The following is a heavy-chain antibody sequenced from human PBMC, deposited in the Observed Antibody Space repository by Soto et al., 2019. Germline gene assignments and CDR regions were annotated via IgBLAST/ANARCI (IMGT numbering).Heavy chain of an antibody. CDR1: GYTFTSYA. Sequence: QVQLVQSGAEVKKPGASVKVSCKASGYTFTSYAMHWVRQXPGXXLEWMGWINAGXGXTKXSQXFQGXXTXTRDTXXXXXXXXXXXXXXXXXXXXXXXXXXXXXXXXXDYWGQGTLVTVSS. V-gene: IGHV1-3*01. J-gene: IGHJ4*02. CDR2: INAGXGXT. CDR3: XXXXXXXXXXXDY.